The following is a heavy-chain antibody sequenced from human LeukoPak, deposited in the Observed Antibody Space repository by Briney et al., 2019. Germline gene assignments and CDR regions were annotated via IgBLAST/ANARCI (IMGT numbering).Heavy chain of an antibody. J-gene: IGHJ4*02. CDR3: ARDKGQYYYGSGSYYRLDFDY. CDR2: IIPIFGTA. V-gene: IGHV1-69*13. D-gene: IGHD3-10*01. CDR1: GGTFSSYA. Sequence: SVKVSCKASGGTFSSYAISWVRQAPGQGLEWMGGIIPIFGTANYAQKFQGRVTITADESTSTAYMELSSLRSEDTAVYYCARDKGQYYYGSGSYYRLDFDYWGQGTLVTVSS.